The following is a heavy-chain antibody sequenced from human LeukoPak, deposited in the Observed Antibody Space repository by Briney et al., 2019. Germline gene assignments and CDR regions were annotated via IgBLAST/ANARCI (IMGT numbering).Heavy chain of an antibody. CDR3: ARDSYYYGSGSYKAPWYFDY. J-gene: IGHJ4*02. Sequence: SETLSLTCSVSGDSVSSVTYYWTWLRQPAGKGLEWIGRIHISGNTNYSPSLKSRVTISRDTSKNQFSLRLTSVTAADTAVYYCARDSYYYGSGSYKAPWYFDYWGQGTLVTVSS. V-gene: IGHV4-61*02. CDR1: GDSVSSVTYY. D-gene: IGHD3-10*01. CDR2: IHISGNT.